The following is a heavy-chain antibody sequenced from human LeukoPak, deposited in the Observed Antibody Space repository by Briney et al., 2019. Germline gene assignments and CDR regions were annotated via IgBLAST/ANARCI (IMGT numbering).Heavy chain of an antibody. D-gene: IGHD3-10*01. V-gene: IGHV3-20*04. CDR1: GFTFDDYG. J-gene: IGHJ6*03. Sequence: PGGSLRLSCAASGFTFDDYGMSWVRQAPGKGLGWVSGINWNGGSTGYADSVKGRFTISRDNAKNSLYLQMNSLRAEDTALYYCARHSGSGSYPYYYYYYMDVWGKGTTVTVSS. CDR2: INWNGGST. CDR3: ARHSGSGSYPYYYYYYMDV.